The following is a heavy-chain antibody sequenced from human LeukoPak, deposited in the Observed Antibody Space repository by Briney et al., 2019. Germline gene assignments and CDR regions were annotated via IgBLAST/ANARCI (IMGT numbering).Heavy chain of an antibody. CDR1: GFTFSSYW. J-gene: IGHJ5*02. D-gene: IGHD6-6*01. Sequence: GGSLRLSCAASGFTFSSYWMHWVRQAPGKGLVWVSRINSDGSSTSYADSVKGRFTISRDNAKNTLYLQMNSLRAEDTAVYYCTPYSSSSGNWFDPWGQGTLVTVSS. CDR3: TPYSSSSGNWFDP. V-gene: IGHV3-74*01. CDR2: INSDGSST.